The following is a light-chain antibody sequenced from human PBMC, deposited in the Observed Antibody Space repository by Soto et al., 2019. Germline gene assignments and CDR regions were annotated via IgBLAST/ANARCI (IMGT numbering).Light chain of an antibody. Sequence: IQMTQSPSTLSGSVGLRFTITCRASQTISSWLAWYQQKTGKAPKLLIYKASTLKSGVPSRFSGSRYGTHFNLTISSLQTEDFGTYYCQQTDSFPITFGQGTRLEIK. CDR3: QQTDSFPIT. V-gene: IGKV1-5*03. J-gene: IGKJ5*01. CDR1: QTISSW. CDR2: KAS.